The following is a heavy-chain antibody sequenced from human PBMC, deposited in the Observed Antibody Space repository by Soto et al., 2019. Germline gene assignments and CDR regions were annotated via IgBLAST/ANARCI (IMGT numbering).Heavy chain of an antibody. CDR2: FDPEDGET. CDR3: ATVYRYGDPEH. J-gene: IGHJ1*01. D-gene: IGHD4-17*01. Sequence: GASVKVSCKVSGYTLTGLSMHWVRQAPGKGLEWMGGFDPEDGETIYAQKFQGRVTMTEDTSTDTAYMELSSLRAEDSGLYYCATVYRYGDPEHWGQGTLVTVSS. CDR1: GYTLTGLS. V-gene: IGHV1-24*01.